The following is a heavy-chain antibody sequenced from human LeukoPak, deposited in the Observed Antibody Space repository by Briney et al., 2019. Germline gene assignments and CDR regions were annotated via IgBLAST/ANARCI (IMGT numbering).Heavy chain of an antibody. D-gene: IGHD3-3*01. CDR2: ISSSGNTI. CDR1: GFTFSLYS. Sequence: GGSLRLSCAASGFTFSLYSMNWVRQAPGKGLEWVSYISSSGNTIYYADSVKGRFSVSRDTATNSLFLQMNSLRAEDTAVYYCARDYGFWGGYPYWGQGTLVTVSS. J-gene: IGHJ4*02. CDR3: ARDYGFWGGYPY. V-gene: IGHV3-48*01.